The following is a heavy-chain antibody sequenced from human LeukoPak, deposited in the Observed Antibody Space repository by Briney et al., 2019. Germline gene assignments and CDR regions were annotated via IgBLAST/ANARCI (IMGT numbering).Heavy chain of an antibody. CDR2: INHRGST. D-gene: IGHD2-2*02. CDR1: GGSISGYN. V-gene: IGHV4-34*01. J-gene: IGHJ4*02. CDR3: ARYYTYSGYFDY. Sequence: PSETLSLTCTVSGGSISGYNWSWLPQPPGKGREWSGEINHRGSTNYNPSLKRRVTISVDTSKTQFFLKLSSVTAAATAVFYCARYYTYSGYFDYWGQGALVTVSS.